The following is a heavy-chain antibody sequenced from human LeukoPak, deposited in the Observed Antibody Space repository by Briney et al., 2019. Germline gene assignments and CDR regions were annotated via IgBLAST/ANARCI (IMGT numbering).Heavy chain of an antibody. Sequence: PGGSPRLSCAASGFTFSSYAMSWVCQAPGKGLEWVSAISGSGGSTYYADSVKGRFTISRDNAKNSLYLQMNSLRAEDAAVYYCAREDLYYYDSSVAFDIWGQGTMVTVSS. J-gene: IGHJ3*02. V-gene: IGHV3-23*01. CDR3: AREDLYYYDSSVAFDI. CDR1: GFTFSSYA. CDR2: ISGSGGST. D-gene: IGHD3-22*01.